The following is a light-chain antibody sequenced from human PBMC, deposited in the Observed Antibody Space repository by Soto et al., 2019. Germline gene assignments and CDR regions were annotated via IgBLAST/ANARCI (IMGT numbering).Light chain of an antibody. CDR2: ATS. V-gene: IGKV3-20*01. Sequence: EIVLTQSPGTLSLSPGERATLSCRASQSVSSIYLAWYQQKPGQAPSLLIYATSSRATGIPDRFSGSGSGTDFTLTISRLEPADAAVYYCQQYESLLWTFGQGTKLEIK. CDR1: QSVSSIY. J-gene: IGKJ1*01. CDR3: QQYESLLWT.